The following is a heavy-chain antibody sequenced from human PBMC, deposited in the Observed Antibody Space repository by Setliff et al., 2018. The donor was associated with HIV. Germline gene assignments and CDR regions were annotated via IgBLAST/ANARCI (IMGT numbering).Heavy chain of an antibody. CDR2: IIPISGTA. V-gene: IGHV1-69*13. CDR3: ARAGHRPRNYYYYYMDV. J-gene: IGHJ6*03. Sequence: SVKVSCKASGYTFPNYGISWVRQAPGQGLEWMGWIIPISGTANYARKFLGRVTITADESMSTAYMDLSSLRSEDTAVYYCARAGHRPRNYYYYYMDVWGKGTTVTVS. CDR1: GYTFPNYG.